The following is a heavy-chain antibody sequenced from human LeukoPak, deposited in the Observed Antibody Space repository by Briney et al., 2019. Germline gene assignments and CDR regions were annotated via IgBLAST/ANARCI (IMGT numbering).Heavy chain of an antibody. CDR1: GGSISSSSYY. V-gene: IGHV4-39*07. CDR3: TVTTRAGYYYYYMDV. CDR2: IYYSGST. Sequence: PSETLSLTCTVSGGSISSSSYYWGWIRQPPGKGLEWIGIIYYSGSTYYNPSLKSRVTISVDTSKNQFSLKLSSVTAADTAVYWGTVTTRAGYYYYYMDVWGKGTTVTVSS. J-gene: IGHJ6*03. D-gene: IGHD4-17*01.